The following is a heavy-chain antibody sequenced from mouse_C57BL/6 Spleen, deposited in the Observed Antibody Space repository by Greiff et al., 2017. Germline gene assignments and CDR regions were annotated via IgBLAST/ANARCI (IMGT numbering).Heavy chain of an antibody. CDR1: GFTFSDYG. CDR3: AKDYGNDY. Sequence: EVMLVESGGGLVKPGGSLKLSCAASGFTFSDYGMHWVRQAPEKGLEWVAYISSGSSTIYYADTVKGRFTITRDNAKNTLFLQMTSLRSEDTAMYYCAKDYGNDYWGQGTTLTVSS. V-gene: IGHV5-17*01. CDR2: ISSGSSTI. D-gene: IGHD1-1*01. J-gene: IGHJ2*01.